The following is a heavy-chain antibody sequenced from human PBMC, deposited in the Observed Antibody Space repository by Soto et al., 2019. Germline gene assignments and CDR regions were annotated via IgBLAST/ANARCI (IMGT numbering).Heavy chain of an antibody. V-gene: IGHV4-39*01. D-gene: IGHD6-6*01. Sequence: SDTLSLTPIFSGGSISSSSYNWGWIRQPPRNELEWIGRIYYSESTYYNLSLKSRVTITVDTSKSQFSLKLSSVTAADTAVFYCARHRARNWFDPWSQGTLVTVSS. CDR3: ARHRARNWFDP. CDR2: IYYSEST. CDR1: GGSISSSSYN. J-gene: IGHJ5*02.